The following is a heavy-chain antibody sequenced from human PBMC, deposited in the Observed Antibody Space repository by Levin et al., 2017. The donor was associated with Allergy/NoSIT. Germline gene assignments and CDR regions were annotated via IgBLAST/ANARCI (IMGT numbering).Heavy chain of an antibody. CDR1: GFTFNYYA. J-gene: IGHJ6*02. CDR2: ISSNGGDE. CDR3: AKETTAGNIYFYGMDV. V-gene: IGHV3-30*18. D-gene: IGHD6-13*01. Sequence: SCAASGFTFNYYAMHWVRQASGKGLEWVAVISSNGGDEFYADSVKGRFTVSRDNSKNTVFLNMNSLRAEDTAVYHCAKETTAGNIYFYGMDVWGLGTTVTVSS.